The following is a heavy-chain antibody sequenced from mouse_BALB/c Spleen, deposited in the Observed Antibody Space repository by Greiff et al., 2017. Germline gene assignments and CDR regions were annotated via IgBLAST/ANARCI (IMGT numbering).Heavy chain of an antibody. CDR1: GFTFSSYA. J-gene: IGHJ4*01. V-gene: IGHV5-9-4*01. CDR3: ARGRQLGLYAMDY. D-gene: IGHD3-2*01. CDR2: ISSGGSYT. Sequence: DVMLVESGGGLVKPGGSLKLSCAASGFTFSSYAMSWVRQSPEKRLEWVAEISSGGSYTYYPDTVTGRFTISRDNAKNTLYLEMSSLRSEDTAMYYCARGRQLGLYAMDYWGQGTSVTVSS.